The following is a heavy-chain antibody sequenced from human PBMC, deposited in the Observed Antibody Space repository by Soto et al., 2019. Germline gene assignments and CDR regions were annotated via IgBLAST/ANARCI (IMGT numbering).Heavy chain of an antibody. D-gene: IGHD2-15*01. V-gene: IGHV3-30*18. Sequence: QVQLVESGGGVVQPGRSLRLSCAASGFTFSSYGMHWVRQAPGKGLEWVAVISYDGSNTYQVDSVRGRFTISRDNSKNTLYLQMNSLRAEDTAVYYCAKAPRYCGGGSCSQWDLYYYHGMDVWGQGTTVNVSS. CDR2: ISYDGSNT. J-gene: IGHJ6*02. CDR1: GFTFSSYG. CDR3: AKAPRYCGGGSCSQWDLYYYHGMDV.